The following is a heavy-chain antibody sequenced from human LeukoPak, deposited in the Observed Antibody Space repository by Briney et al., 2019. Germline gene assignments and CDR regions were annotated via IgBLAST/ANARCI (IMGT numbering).Heavy chain of an antibody. J-gene: IGHJ4*02. CDR1: GFTFISYA. CDR2: ISGSGDST. D-gene: IGHD2-2*01. V-gene: IGHV3-23*01. Sequence: GGSLRLSCAASGFTFISYAMSWVRQAPGKGLEWVSVISGSGDSTHYADSVKGRFTISRDNSKNTVYLQMNSLRVEDTALYYCAKSRGMEDIVVVPAAPSEYWGQGTLVTVSS. CDR3: AKSRGMEDIVVVPAAPSEY.